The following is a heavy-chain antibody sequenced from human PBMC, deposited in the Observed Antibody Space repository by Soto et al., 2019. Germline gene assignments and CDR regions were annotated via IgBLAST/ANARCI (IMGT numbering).Heavy chain of an antibody. D-gene: IGHD4-17*01. Sequence: QVRLEESGPGLVKPSETLSRICSVSGGSVNNADYFWSWIRHHPENGLEWIGYIYYSGSTRYNPSFKTRATLSIDTSKNQFSLRLNSVTVADTAVYFCARDADYGGSRGGMDVWGRGTTVTVSS. CDR1: GGSVNNADYF. J-gene: IGHJ6*01. CDR3: ARDADYGGSRGGMDV. V-gene: IGHV4-31*03. CDR2: IYYSGST.